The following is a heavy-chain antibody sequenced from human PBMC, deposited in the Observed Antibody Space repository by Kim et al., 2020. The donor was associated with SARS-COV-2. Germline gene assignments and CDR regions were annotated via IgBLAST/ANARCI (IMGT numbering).Heavy chain of an antibody. J-gene: IGHJ6*02. V-gene: IGHV4-34*01. D-gene: IGHD1-7*01. CDR1: GGSFSGYY. CDR3: ATFRITGTTGRDYGMDV. CDR2: INHSGST. Sequence: SETLSLTCAVYGGSFSGYYWSWIHQPPGKGLEWIGEINHSGSTNYNPSLKSRVTISVDTSKNQFSLKLSSVTAADTAVYYCATFRITGTTGRDYGMDVWGQGTTVTVSS.